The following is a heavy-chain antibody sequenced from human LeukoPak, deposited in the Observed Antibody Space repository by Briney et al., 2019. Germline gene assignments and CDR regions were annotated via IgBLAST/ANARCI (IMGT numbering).Heavy chain of an antibody. CDR3: ATNVDCSSTSCYTVLEWFRLAFDY. V-gene: IGHV1-69*13. CDR2: IIPIFGTA. CDR1: GGTFSSYA. D-gene: IGHD2-2*02. Sequence: SVKVSCKASGGTFSSYAISWVRQAPGQGLEWMGGIIPIFGTANYAQKFQGRVTITADESTSTAYMELSSLRSEDTAVYYCATNVDCSSTSCYTVLEWFRLAFDYWGQGTLVTVSS. J-gene: IGHJ4*02.